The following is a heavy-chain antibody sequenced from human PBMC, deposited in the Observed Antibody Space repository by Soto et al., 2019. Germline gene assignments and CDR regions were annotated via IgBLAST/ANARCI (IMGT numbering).Heavy chain of an antibody. CDR2: INYSGTT. CDR3: ARDHKWDGMDV. CDR1: GGSCINDGGS. V-gene: IGHV4-31*03. Sequence: LSRRYSVAGGSCINDGGSWSRIRQFPGKGLEWIGYINYSGTTYYNPSLRSRITMSVDTSKNQFSLNLSSVTAADTAVYYCARDHKWDGMDVWGQGTTVTVSS. J-gene: IGHJ6*02. D-gene: IGHD1-26*01.